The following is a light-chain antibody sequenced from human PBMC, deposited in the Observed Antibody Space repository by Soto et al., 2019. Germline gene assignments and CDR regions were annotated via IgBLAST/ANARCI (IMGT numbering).Light chain of an antibody. CDR3: SSYTSSTIYV. CDR1: SSDVGGYNY. CDR2: DVS. V-gene: IGLV2-14*03. Sequence: QSALTQPASVSGSPGQSITISCTGTSSDVGGYNYVSWYQQHPGKAPKLMIYDVSNRPSGVSDRFSGSKSGNTASLTISGLQPEDESDYYCSSYTSSTIYVFGTGTKVTVL. J-gene: IGLJ1*01.